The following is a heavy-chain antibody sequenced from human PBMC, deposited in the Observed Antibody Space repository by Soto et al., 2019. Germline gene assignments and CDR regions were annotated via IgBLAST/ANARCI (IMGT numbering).Heavy chain of an antibody. Sequence: QVQLQESGPGLLQPSETLSLTCSVSGGSINSASYHWSWLRQHPGKGLEFIGYIFYTGSTYYNQSLATRLTRSVDTSKNHAALRLNAVTAAAKIIYYRAILDYSDSAFESWGRGILVTVSS. V-gene: IGHV4-31*03. D-gene: IGHD4-17*01. CDR3: AILDYSDSAFES. J-gene: IGHJ4*02. CDR2: IFYTGST. CDR1: GGSINSASYH.